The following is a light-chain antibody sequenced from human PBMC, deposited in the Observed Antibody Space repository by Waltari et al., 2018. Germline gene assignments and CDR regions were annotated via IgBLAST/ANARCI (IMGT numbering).Light chain of an antibody. CDR3: SAYTRSGTYV. Sequence: QSALTQAASVSGSPGQSITISCTGTSSDVGGYKSVSWYQQHPGKAPKVLIYDVTNRPSGASTRFSGSKSGNAASLTIAGLHAEDEADYYCSAYTRSGTYVFGTGTKVTVL. CDR1: SSDVGGYKS. J-gene: IGLJ1*01. V-gene: IGLV2-14*03. CDR2: DVT.